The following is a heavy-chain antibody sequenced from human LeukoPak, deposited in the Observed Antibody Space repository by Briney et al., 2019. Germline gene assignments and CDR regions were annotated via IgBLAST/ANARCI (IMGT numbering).Heavy chain of an antibody. CDR2: INPSSGSA. CDR3: ARGGTDDNYFDS. J-gene: IGHJ4*02. Sequence: ASMKVSCKASGYTFTGYYMHWVRQAPGQGLEWMGIINPSSGSASYAQNFQGRVTMTRDTSRSTVYLELSSLRSEDTAVYFCARGGTDDNYFDSWGQGTLVTVSS. D-gene: IGHD3-16*01. CDR1: GYTFTGYY. V-gene: IGHV1-46*03.